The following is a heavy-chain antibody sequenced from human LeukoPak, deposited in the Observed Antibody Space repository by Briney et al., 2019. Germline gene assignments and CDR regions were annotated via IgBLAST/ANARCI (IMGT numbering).Heavy chain of an antibody. CDR1: GYTFTSYY. D-gene: IGHD3-9*01. Sequence: EASVKVSCKASGYTFTSYYMHWVRQAPGQGLEWMGGIIPIFDTVNYAQKFQGRVTITADESTSTVYMELSSLRSEDTAVYYCARAGGRYDILTGPLDSWGQGTLVTVSS. CDR3: ARAGGRYDILTGPLDS. V-gene: IGHV1-69*13. J-gene: IGHJ4*02. CDR2: IIPIFDTV.